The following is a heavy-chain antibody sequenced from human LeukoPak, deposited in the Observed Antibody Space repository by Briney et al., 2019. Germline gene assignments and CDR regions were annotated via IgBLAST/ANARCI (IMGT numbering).Heavy chain of an antibody. CDR2: ISDSGDST. J-gene: IGHJ4*02. D-gene: IGHD1-26*01. CDR3: AILCSGSSSWYDY. V-gene: IGHV3-23*01. CDR1: GFTFRNYA. Sequence: GGSLRLSCAASGFTFRNYAMSWVRQAPGKGLEWVSIISDSGDSTYYADSVKGRFTISRDTSMNTLYLQMNSLRADDTATYYCAILCSGSSSWYDYWGQGTLVTVSS.